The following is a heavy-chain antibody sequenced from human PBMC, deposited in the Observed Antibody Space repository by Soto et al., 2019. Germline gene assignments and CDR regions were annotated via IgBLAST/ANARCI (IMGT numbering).Heavy chain of an antibody. Sequence: EVQLVESGGGLVQPGGSLRLSCAASGFTFSSYWMSWVRQAPGKGLEWVANIKQDGSEKYYVDSVKGRFTISRDNAENSLYLQMNSLRAEDTAVYYCATTGRLEMATIPFDYWGQGTLVTVSS. J-gene: IGHJ4*02. CDR3: ATTGRLEMATIPFDY. CDR2: IKQDGSEK. CDR1: GFTFSSYW. V-gene: IGHV3-7*03. D-gene: IGHD5-12*01.